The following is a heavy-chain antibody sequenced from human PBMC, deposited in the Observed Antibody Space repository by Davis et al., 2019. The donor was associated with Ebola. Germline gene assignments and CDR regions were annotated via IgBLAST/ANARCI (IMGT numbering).Heavy chain of an antibody. CDR3: ARVPPRSSWWYYFDY. CDR1: GGTFSSYA. V-gene: IGHV1-69*13. CDR2: IIP. D-gene: IGHD6-13*01. J-gene: IGHJ4*02. Sequence: SVKVSCKASGGTFSSYAISWVRQAPGQGLEWMGGIIPQKFQGRVTITADESTSTAYMELSSLRSEDTAVYYCARVPPRSSWWYYFDYWGQGTLVTVSS.